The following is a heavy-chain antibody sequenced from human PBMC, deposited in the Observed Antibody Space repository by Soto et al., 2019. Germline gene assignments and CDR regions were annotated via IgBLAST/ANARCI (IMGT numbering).Heavy chain of an antibody. J-gene: IGHJ4*02. CDR1: GFTFSFYP. V-gene: IGHV3-23*01. Sequence: EVVLLESGGGLVRPGGSLRLSCAASGFTFSFYPMSWVRQAPGKGLEWVAGISSTAGTIYYAEPVKGRFTISRDNSKGPLYLQMDSLRAEDTAVYYCANWGKSGSDFWGQGTLVTVSS. D-gene: IGHD3-16*01. CDR3: ANWGKSGSDF. CDR2: ISSTAGTI.